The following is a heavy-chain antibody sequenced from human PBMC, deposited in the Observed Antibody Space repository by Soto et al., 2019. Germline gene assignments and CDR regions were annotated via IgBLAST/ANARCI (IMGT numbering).Heavy chain of an antibody. CDR2: IYYSGST. CDR3: ARAGTILGYMDV. J-gene: IGHJ6*03. CDR1: GGSISSYY. D-gene: IGHD6-19*01. V-gene: IGHV4-59*01. Sequence: SETLSLTCTVSGGSISSYYWSWIRQPPGKGLEWIGYIYYSGSTNYNPSLKSRVTISVDTSKNQFSLKLSSVTAADTAVYYCARAGTILGYMDVWGKGTTVTVSS.